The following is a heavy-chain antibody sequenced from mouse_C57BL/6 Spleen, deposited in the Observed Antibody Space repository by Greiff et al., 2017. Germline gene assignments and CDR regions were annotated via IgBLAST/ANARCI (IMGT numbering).Heavy chain of an antibody. V-gene: IGHV5-16*01. J-gene: IGHJ4*01. Sequence: EVKLMESEGGLVQPGSSMKLSCTASGFTFSDYYMAWVRQVPEKGLEWVANINYDGSSTYYLDSLKGRFIISRDNAKNILYLQMSSLTSEDTATYYCARGCLLSDYAMGYWGQGTSVTVAS. CDR1: GFTFSDYY. CDR2: INYDGSST. D-gene: IGHD2-10*01. CDR3: ARGCLLSDYAMGY.